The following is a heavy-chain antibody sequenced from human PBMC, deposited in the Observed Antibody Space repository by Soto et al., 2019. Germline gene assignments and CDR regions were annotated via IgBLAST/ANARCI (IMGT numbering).Heavy chain of an antibody. V-gene: IGHV3-21*01. J-gene: IGHJ3*02. CDR3: ARERYSSGWYPFDAFDI. D-gene: IGHD6-19*01. CDR2: ISSSSSYI. CDR1: GFTFSSYS. Sequence: EVQLVESGGGLVKPGGSLRLSCAASGFTFSSYSMNWVRQAPGKGLEWVSSISSSSSYIYYADSVKGRFTISRDNAKNSLYLQMNSLRAEDTAVYYCARERYSSGWYPFDAFDIWGQGTMVTVSS.